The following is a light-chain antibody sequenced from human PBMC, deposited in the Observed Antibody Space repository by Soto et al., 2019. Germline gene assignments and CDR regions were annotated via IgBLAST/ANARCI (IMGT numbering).Light chain of an antibody. CDR3: QQFASYPRT. CDR2: DVS. CDR1: QALSNY. J-gene: IGKJ4*01. V-gene: IGKV1-13*02. Sequence: AIQLTQSPAFLSASIGDTVTITCRASQALSNYLAWYQQKPGKAPEVLIFDVSRLQGGVPSRFSGSGSGTDFTLTISRLEPEDFAVYYCQQFASYPRTFGGGTKV.